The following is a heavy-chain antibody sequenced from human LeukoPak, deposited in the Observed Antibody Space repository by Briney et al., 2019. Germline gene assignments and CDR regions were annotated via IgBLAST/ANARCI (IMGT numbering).Heavy chain of an antibody. CDR1: GFTFSSYG. CDR2: ISYDGTNK. Sequence: GGSLRLSCAGSGFTFSSYGMHWVRQAPGKGLEWVAVISYDGTNKYYTDSGKGRFTISRDNAKNSLYLQMNSLRAEDTAVYYCARLESGHYYDSSGYYFDAIDIWGQGTMVTVSS. CDR3: ARLESGHYYDSSGYYFDAIDI. J-gene: IGHJ3*02. D-gene: IGHD3-22*01. V-gene: IGHV3-30*03.